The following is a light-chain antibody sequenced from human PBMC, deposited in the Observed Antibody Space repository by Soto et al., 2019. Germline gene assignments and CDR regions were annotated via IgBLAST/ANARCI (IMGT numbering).Light chain of an antibody. V-gene: IGLV2-14*03. CDR1: GSDIGFYNY. Sequence: QSVLTQPASVSGSPGQSITISCTGTGSDIGFYNYVSWYQQHPGKAPKLMIYDVSNRPSGVSNRFSASKSGITASLTISGLQAEDEADYYCGSYTGSSALYVFGSGTKVTVL. J-gene: IGLJ1*01. CDR2: DVS. CDR3: GSYTGSSALYV.